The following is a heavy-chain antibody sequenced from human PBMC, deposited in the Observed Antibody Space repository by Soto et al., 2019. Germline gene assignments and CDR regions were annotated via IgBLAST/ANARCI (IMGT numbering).Heavy chain of an antibody. CDR2: ISGSGGNT. V-gene: IGHV3-23*01. CDR3: AKEMGDYYDSSGSWFDP. D-gene: IGHD3-22*01. J-gene: IGHJ5*02. Sequence: LRLSCAASGFTFSSYVMSWVRQAPGKGLEWVSAISGSGGNTYYADSVKGRFTISRDNSKNTLFLQMNSLRAEDTALYFCAKEMGDYYDSSGSWFDPWGQGTLVTVSS. CDR1: GFTFSSYV.